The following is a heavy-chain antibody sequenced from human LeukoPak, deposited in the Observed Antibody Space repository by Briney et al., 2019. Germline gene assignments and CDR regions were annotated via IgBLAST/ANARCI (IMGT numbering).Heavy chain of an antibody. V-gene: IGHV3-30*03. CDR3: ARHYYDFWSGYHWFDP. CDR1: GFTFSSYG. D-gene: IGHD3-3*01. CDR2: ISYDGSNK. Sequence: PGGSLRLSCAASGFTFSSYGMHWVRQAPGKGLEWVAVISYDGSNKYYADSVKGRFTISRDNSKNTLYLQMNSLRAEDTAVYYCARHYYDFWSGYHWFDPWGQGTLVTVSS. J-gene: IGHJ5*02.